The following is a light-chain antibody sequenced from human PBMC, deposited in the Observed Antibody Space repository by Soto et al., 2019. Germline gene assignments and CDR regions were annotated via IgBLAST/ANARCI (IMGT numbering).Light chain of an antibody. V-gene: IGKV3-15*01. CDR1: QSVSSRY. CDR2: GAS. J-gene: IGKJ1*01. CDR3: QQYNNWPRT. Sequence: EIVLTQSPGTLSLSPGERATLSCRAGQSVSSRYLAWYQHQPGQAPRLLIYGASTRATGIPARFSGSGSGTEFTLTISSLQSEDFAVYYCQQYNNWPRTFGQGTKVDIK.